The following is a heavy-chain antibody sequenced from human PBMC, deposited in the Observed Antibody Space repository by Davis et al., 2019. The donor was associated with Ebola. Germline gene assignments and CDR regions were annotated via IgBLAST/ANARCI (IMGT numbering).Heavy chain of an antibody. J-gene: IGHJ4*02. D-gene: IGHD1-26*01. Sequence: GESLKIPCAASGFIFRNYAMHWVRQAPGKGLEWVAVVSHSERERFYADSVKGRFTISRDNSENTLYLQMNSLTAEDTAFYYCARAPAPSAGDHFDYWGQGTLITVSS. CDR3: ARAPAPSAGDHFDY. CDR1: GFIFRNYA. CDR2: VSHSERER. V-gene: IGHV3-30*04.